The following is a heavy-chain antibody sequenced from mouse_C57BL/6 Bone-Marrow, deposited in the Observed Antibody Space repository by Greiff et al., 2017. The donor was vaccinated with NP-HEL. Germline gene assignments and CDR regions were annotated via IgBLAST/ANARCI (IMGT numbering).Heavy chain of an antibody. Sequence: QVQLQQPGAELVMPGASVKLSCKASGYTFTSYWMHWVKQRPGQGLEWIGEIDPSDSYTNYNQKFKGKSTLTVDKSSSTAYMQLSSLTSEDSAVYYCARETTVVDQDWYFDVWGQGTLVTVSA. CDR3: ARETTVVDQDWYFDV. D-gene: IGHD1-1*01. V-gene: IGHV1-69*01. CDR1: GYTFTSYW. J-gene: IGHJ3*01. CDR2: IDPSDSYT.